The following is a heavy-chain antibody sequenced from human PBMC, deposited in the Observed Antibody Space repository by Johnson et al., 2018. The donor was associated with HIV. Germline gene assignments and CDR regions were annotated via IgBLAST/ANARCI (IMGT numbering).Heavy chain of an antibody. D-gene: IGHD3-16*01. J-gene: IGHJ3*02. CDR3: AKTHPDPYDYVWGDAFDI. V-gene: IGHV3-23*04. CDR2: IGTAGDT. CDR1: GFTFDDYA. Sequence: VQLVESGGGLVQPGGSLRLSCAASGFTFDDYAMHWVRQAPGKGLEWVSAIGTAGDTYYPGSVKGRFTISRDNSKNTLYLQMNSLRAEDTAVYYCAKTHPDPYDYVWGDAFDIWGQGTMVTVSS.